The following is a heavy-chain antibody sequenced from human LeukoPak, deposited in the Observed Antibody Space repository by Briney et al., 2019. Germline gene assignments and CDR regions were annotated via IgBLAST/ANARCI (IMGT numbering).Heavy chain of an antibody. J-gene: IGHJ3*02. CDR2: IKQDGSER. CDR3: ARAENGAFDI. CDR1: GFTFGTHW. V-gene: IGHV3-7*04. Sequence: GGSLRLSCAGFGFTFGTHWMGSVRQAPGKGREWVDNIKQDGSERYNVDSVKGRFSISRDNVKNSLYLQMNSLRAEDTAVYYCARAENGAFDIWGQGTMVTVSS.